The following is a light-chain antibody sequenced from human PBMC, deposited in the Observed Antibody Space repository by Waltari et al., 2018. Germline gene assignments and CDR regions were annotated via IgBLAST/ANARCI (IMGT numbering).Light chain of an antibody. CDR3: GSYTSSDTWI. Sequence: QSALTQPASVSGSPGPSITISCTGTSDDVGGYDYVSWYQHHPGKAPKLIIYDVSDRPSGVSNRFSGSRSANTASLAISGLQAEDEAHYYCGSYTSSDTWIFGGGTKLTVL. V-gene: IGLV2-14*03. CDR1: SDDVGGYDY. CDR2: DVS. J-gene: IGLJ2*01.